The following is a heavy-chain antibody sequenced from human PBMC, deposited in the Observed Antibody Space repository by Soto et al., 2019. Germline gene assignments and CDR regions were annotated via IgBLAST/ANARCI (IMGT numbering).Heavy chain of an antibody. V-gene: IGHV3-30*03. D-gene: IGHD4-17*01. CDR3: AGGTYGDYYYFGL. Sequence: PVGSLRLSCAASGFTFSSYSMNWVRQAPGKGLEWVAVIRSNGSNKYYADSVKGRFTISRDNSKNTLYLQMNSLRAEDTAVYYCAGGTYGDYYYFGLWGRGTLVTVSS. J-gene: IGHJ2*01. CDR1: GFTFSSYS. CDR2: IRSNGSNK.